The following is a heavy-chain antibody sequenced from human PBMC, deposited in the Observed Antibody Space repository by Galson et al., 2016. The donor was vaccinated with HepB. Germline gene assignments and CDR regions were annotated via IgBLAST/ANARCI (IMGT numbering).Heavy chain of an antibody. J-gene: IGHJ4*02. D-gene: IGHD6-19*01. CDR2: IWTDGSNK. CDR3: SKSKGGVWSYYFDY. V-gene: IGHV3-33*06. CDR1: AFTFSNYG. Sequence: LRLSCAASAFTFSNYGMHWVRQAPGKGLEWVAGIWTDGSNKYYGDSVKGRFTISRDNSKNTLYLQMNSLRAEYTAVYYCSKSKGGVWSYYFDYWGQGTLATFSS.